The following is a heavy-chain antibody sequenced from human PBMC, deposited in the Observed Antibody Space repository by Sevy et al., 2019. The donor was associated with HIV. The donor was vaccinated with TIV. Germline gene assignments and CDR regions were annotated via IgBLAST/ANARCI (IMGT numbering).Heavy chain of an antibody. Sequence: ASVKVSCKASGYTFTGYYMHWVRQAPGQGLEWMGRINPNSGGTNYAQKFQGRVTMTRDTSISTAYMELSRLRSDDTAVYYCATLSTVTTIYYYYAMDVWGQGTTVTVSS. CDR2: INPNSGGT. J-gene: IGHJ6*02. CDR3: ATLSTVTTIYYYYAMDV. CDR1: GYTFTGYY. D-gene: IGHD4-17*01. V-gene: IGHV1-2*06.